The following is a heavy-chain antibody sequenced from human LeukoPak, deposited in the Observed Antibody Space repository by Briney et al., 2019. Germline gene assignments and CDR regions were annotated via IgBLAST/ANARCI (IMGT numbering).Heavy chain of an antibody. D-gene: IGHD3-10*01. J-gene: IGHJ3*02. CDR1: GFTFSSYS. V-gene: IGHV3-21*01. Sequence: GGSLRLSCAASGFTFSSYSMNWVRQAPGKGLEWVSPISSSSSYIYYADSVKGRFTISRDNAKNSLYLQMNSLRAEDTAVYYCARAYHSGLLWFGESPHDAFDIWGQGTMVTVSS. CDR3: ARAYHSGLLWFGESPHDAFDI. CDR2: ISSSSSYI.